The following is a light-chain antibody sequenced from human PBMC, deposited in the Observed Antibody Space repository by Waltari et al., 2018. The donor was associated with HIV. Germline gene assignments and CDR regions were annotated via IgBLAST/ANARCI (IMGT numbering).Light chain of an antibody. V-gene: IGLV2-23*01. Sequence: QSALTQPASVSGSPGQSITISSTATGSAVGSYNLVSWYQQYPGKAPKLIIYEGSNRPSWISNRFSCSQSGNTASLTISGLQAEDEADYYCCSYAVSSTSVIFGGGTKLTVL. CDR2: EGS. J-gene: IGLJ2*01. CDR1: GSAVGSYNL. CDR3: CSYAVSSTSVI.